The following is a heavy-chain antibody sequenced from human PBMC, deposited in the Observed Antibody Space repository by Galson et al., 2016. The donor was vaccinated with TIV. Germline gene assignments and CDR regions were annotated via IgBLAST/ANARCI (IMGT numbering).Heavy chain of an antibody. J-gene: IGHJ3*02. CDR2: INPHSGRT. Sequence: SVKVSCKASGYTFTSYDINWLRQAPGQGPEWMGWINPHSGRTGYAQKFQGRIIMTRDISISTANMELSSLRSEDTAVNYCARWIRSSYNDLISFAFYIGGKGTTFTVSP. CDR3: ARWIRSSYNDLISFAFYI. V-gene: IGHV1-8*01. D-gene: IGHD1-1*01. CDR1: GYTFTSYD.